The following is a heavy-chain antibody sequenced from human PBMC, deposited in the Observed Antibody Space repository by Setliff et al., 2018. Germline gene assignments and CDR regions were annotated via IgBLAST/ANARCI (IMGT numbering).Heavy chain of an antibody. CDR3: ASADVVVAP. Sequence: ASVKVSCKAFGYTFAKYGTSWVRQAPGQGLEWVGWINAANGNTKYSQKFQGRVTITRDTSASTVYMELSSLRYEDTAVFYCASADVVVAPWGQGTLVTVSS. V-gene: IGHV1-18*01. CDR2: INAANGNT. J-gene: IGHJ4*02. CDR1: GYTFAKYG. D-gene: IGHD2-21*01.